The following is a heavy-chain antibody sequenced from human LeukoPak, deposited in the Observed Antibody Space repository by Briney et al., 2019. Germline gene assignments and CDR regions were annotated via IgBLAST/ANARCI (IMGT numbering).Heavy chain of an antibody. CDR2: INPNSGGT. J-gene: IGHJ4*02. V-gene: IGHV1-2*06. D-gene: IGHD5-24*01. CDR1: GYTFTGYY. CDR3: AREPPKKLSYDGYGY. Sequence: ASVKVSCKASGYTFTGYYMHWVRQAPGQGLEWMGRINPNSGGTNYAQKFQGRVTMTRDTSISTAYMELSRLRSDDTAVYYCAREPPKKLSYDGYGYWGQGTLVTVSS.